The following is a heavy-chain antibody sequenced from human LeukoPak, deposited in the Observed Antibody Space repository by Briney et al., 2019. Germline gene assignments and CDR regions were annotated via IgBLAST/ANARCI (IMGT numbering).Heavy chain of an antibody. CDR2: ITPTNGGT. Sequence: PSVKLSCTASGYTFTVYYIYWVRQAPGQGLGWMGGITPTNGGTSHPQQFQCRVTMTSDTSISTGYIELSRLTSDDTPVYYCTRDVMFNYWGQGTLVAVSS. CDR3: TRDVMFNY. J-gene: IGHJ4*02. V-gene: IGHV1-2*02. CDR1: GYTFTVYY.